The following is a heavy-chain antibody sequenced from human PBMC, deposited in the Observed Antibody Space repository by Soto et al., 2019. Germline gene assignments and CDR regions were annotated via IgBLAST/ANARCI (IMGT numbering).Heavy chain of an antibody. CDR1: GGTFSSYA. V-gene: IGHV1-69*13. CDR2: IIPIFGTA. D-gene: IGHD3-10*01. Sequence: ASVKVSCKASGGTFSSYAISWVRQAPGQGLEWMGGIIPIFGTANYAQKFQGRVTITADESTSTAYMELSSLRSEDTAVYYCANMARGRHGMDVWGQGTTVTVSS. J-gene: IGHJ6*02. CDR3: ANMARGRHGMDV.